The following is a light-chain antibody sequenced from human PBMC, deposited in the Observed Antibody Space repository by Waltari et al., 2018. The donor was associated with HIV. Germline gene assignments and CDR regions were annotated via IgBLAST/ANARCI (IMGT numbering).Light chain of an antibody. CDR3: QQYGNSPFT. J-gene: IGKJ3*01. V-gene: IGKV3-20*01. CDR2: GAS. Sequence: ELGLTQSPDTLSLSPGGGAALSCRASQPVNSNSLAWYQQKPGQSPRLLISGASNRATGIPDRFSGSGSGTDFTLTITRLEPEDFAVYYCQQYGNSPFTFGPGTKVDI. CDR1: QPVNSNS.